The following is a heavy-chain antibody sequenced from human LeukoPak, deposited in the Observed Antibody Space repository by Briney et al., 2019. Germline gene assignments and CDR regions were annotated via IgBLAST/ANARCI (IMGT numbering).Heavy chain of an antibody. Sequence: GGSLRLSCAASGFTFSNFWMHWVRQAPGKGLVWVALIYGDGSFTRYADSVKGRFTISRDNAKNTLYLQMNSPRAEDTAVYYCARVTSHWRGNCWGQGTLVTVSS. V-gene: IGHV3-74*01. CDR1: GFTFSNFW. CDR3: ARVTSHWRGNC. J-gene: IGHJ4*02. CDR2: IYGDGSFT. D-gene: IGHD2-2*01.